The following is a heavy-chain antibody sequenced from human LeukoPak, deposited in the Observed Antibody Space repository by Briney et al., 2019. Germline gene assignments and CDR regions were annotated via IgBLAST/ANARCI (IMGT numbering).Heavy chain of an antibody. CDR2: INPNSGGT. V-gene: IGHV1-2*02. CDR1: GYTFTGYY. J-gene: IGHJ4*02. CDR3: ARLRRYCSGGSCYSAYYFDY. Sequence: EASVKVSCKASGYTFTGYYMHWVRQAPGQGLEWMGWINPNSGGTNYAQKFQGRVTMTRDTSISTAYMELSRLRSDDTAVYYCARLRRYCSGGSCYSAYYFDYWGQGTLVTVSS. D-gene: IGHD2-15*01.